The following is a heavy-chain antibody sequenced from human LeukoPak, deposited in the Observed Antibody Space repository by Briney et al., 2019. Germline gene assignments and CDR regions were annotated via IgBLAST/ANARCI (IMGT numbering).Heavy chain of an antibody. CDR2: IYPGDSDT. CDR1: GSIFTSYW. V-gene: IGHV5-51*01. D-gene: IGHD6-19*01. CDR3: AISPSSGWYY. Sequence: GESLLICCTGSGSIFTSYWIGWVRPMAGKGLEWMGIIYPGDSDTRYSPSFQGQVTISAAKSISTAYLQWSSLKASDTAMYYCAISPSSGWYYWGQGTLVTVSS. J-gene: IGHJ4*02.